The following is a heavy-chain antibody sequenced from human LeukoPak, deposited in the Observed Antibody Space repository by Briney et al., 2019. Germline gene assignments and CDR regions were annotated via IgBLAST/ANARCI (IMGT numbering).Heavy chain of an antibody. Sequence: ASVTVSCTASGYTFTGYYMHWVRQAPGQGLEWMGWINPNSGGTNYAQKFQGRVTMTRDTSISTAYMELSRLRSDDTAVYYCARGTGVAAALGAVNWFDPWGQGTLVTVSS. CDR3: ARGTGVAAALGAVNWFDP. CDR2: INPNSGGT. V-gene: IGHV1-2*02. CDR1: GYTFTGYY. D-gene: IGHD6-13*01. J-gene: IGHJ5*02.